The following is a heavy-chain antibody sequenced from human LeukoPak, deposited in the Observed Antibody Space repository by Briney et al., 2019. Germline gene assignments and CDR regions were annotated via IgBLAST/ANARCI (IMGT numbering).Heavy chain of an antibody. Sequence: GGSLRLSCAASGFTFSSYAMHWVRQAPGKGLEWVAVISYDGSNKYYADSVKGRFTISRDNSKNTLYLQMNSLRAEDTAVYYCARIYAKKVGATDFQHWGQGTLATVSS. CDR3: ARIYAKKVGATDFQH. J-gene: IGHJ1*01. D-gene: IGHD1-26*01. V-gene: IGHV3-30-3*01. CDR1: GFTFSSYA. CDR2: ISYDGSNK.